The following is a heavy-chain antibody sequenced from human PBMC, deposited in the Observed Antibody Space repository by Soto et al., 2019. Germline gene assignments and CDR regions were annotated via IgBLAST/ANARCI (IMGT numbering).Heavy chain of an antibody. V-gene: IGHV3-23*01. J-gene: IGHJ5*02. CDR3: AKDIVVVPAAEGGWFDP. Sequence: PGGSLRLSCAASGFTFSSYAMSWVRQAPGKGLEWVSAISGSGGSTYYADSVKGRFTISRDNSKNTLYLQMNSLRAEDTAVYYCAKDIVVVPAAEGGWFDPWGQGTLVTVSS. D-gene: IGHD2-2*01. CDR2: ISGSGGST. CDR1: GFTFSSYA.